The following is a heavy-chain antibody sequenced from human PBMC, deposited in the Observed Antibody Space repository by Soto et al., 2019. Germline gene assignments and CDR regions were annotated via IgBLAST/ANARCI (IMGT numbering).Heavy chain of an antibody. CDR2: INSDGSST. CDR1: GFTFSSYW. D-gene: IGHD3-9*01. V-gene: IGHV3-74*01. CDR3: VLTGYSPYYYYGMDV. J-gene: IGHJ6*02. Sequence: QPGGSLRLSCAASGFTFSSYWMHWVRQAPGKGLVWVSRINSDGSSTSYADSVKGRFTISRDNAKNTLYLQMNSLRAEDTAVYYCVLTGYSPYYYYGMDVWGQGTTVTVSS.